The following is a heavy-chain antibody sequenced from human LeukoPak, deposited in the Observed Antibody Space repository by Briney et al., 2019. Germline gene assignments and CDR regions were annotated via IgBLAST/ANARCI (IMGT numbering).Heavy chain of an antibody. CDR2: IDYIGNT. J-gene: IGHJ4*02. CDR1: GGSVSSGTYY. V-gene: IGHV4-61*01. CDR3: ARTVLAAASVFDY. Sequence: SETLSLTCTVSGGSVSSGTYYWSWIRQPPGKGLEWIGYIDYIGNTNYNPSLKSRVTISVGTSKNQFSLKLTSVTAADTAVYYCARTVLAAASVFDYWGQGTLVTVS. D-gene: IGHD6-25*01.